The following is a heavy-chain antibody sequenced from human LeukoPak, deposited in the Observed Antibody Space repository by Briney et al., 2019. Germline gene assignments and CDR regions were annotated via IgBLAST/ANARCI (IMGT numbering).Heavy chain of an antibody. Sequence: PGGSLRLSCAASGFTFSSYDMHWVRQATGKGLEWVSAIGTAGDTYYPGSVKGRFTISRENAKNSLYLQMNSLRAGDTAVYYCARAYCSGGSCYSEAFDIWGQGTMVTVSS. J-gene: IGHJ3*02. CDR1: GFTFSSYD. CDR3: ARAYCSGGSCYSEAFDI. CDR2: IGTAGDT. V-gene: IGHV3-13*01. D-gene: IGHD2-15*01.